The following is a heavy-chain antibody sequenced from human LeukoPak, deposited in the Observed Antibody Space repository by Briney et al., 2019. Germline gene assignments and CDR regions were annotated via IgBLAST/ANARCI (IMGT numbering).Heavy chain of an antibody. V-gene: IGHV4-59*01. D-gene: IGHD6-19*01. Sequence: SETLSLTCTVSGGSISSYYWNWIRQPPGKGLEWIGYIYYSGSTNYNPSLKSRVTISVDTSKNQFSLKLSSVTAADTAVYYCARGGWYPESFQHWGRGTLVTVSS. CDR2: IYYSGST. CDR1: GGSISSYY. CDR3: ARGGWYPESFQH. J-gene: IGHJ1*01.